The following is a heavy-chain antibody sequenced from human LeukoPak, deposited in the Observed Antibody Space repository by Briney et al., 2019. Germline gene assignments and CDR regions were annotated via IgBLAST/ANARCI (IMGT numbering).Heavy chain of an antibody. CDR2: IYPSGGST. V-gene: IGHV1-46*01. CDR1: GYTLTSYY. Sequence: ASVKVSCKASGYTLTSYYMHWVRQAPGQGLEWMGIIYPSGGSTSYAQKFQGRVTMTRDTSTSTVYMELSSLRSEDTAVYYCARGHYYYDSSGYYYFDYWGQGTLVTVSS. D-gene: IGHD3-22*01. CDR3: ARGHYYYDSSGYYYFDY. J-gene: IGHJ4*02.